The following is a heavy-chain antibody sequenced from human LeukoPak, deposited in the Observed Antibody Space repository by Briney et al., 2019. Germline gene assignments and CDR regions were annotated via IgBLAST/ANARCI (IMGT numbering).Heavy chain of an antibody. CDR2: ITSSSTYI. V-gene: IGHV3-21*01. Sequence: GGSLRLSCAASGFTFSSYSLNWVRQAPGKGLEWVSSITSSSTYIYYADSVKGRFTISRDNAKNSLYLQMNSLRAEDTAVYYCARGSYYGSGSYPVWGQGTLVTVSS. CDR1: GFTFSSYS. CDR3: ARGSYYGSGSYPV. J-gene: IGHJ4*02. D-gene: IGHD3-10*01.